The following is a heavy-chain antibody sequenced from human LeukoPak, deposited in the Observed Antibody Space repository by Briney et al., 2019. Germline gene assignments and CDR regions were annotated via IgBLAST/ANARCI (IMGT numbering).Heavy chain of an antibody. J-gene: IGHJ4*02. CDR1: GYTFTGYY. D-gene: IGHD3-10*01. CDR3: ARVLGQSRSLLWFGELLPHSDY. Sequence: GASVKVSCKASGYTFTGYYMHWVRQAPGQGLEWMGWINPNSGGTNYAQKFQGRVTMTRDTSISTAYMELSRLRSDDTAVYYCARVLGQSRSLLWFGELLPHSDYWGQGTLVTVSS. CDR2: INPNSGGT. V-gene: IGHV1-2*02.